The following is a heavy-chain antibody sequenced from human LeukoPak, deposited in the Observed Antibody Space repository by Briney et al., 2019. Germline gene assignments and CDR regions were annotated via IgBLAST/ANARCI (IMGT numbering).Heavy chain of an antibody. D-gene: IGHD5-18*01. V-gene: IGHV4-30-2*01. Sequence: SETLSLTCTVSGGSISSGGYYWSWIRQPPGKGLEWIGYIYHSGSTYYNPSLKSRVTISVDRSKNQLSLKLNFVTAADTAVYYCARDRGGYTYSHDYWGQGTLVTVSS. CDR2: IYHSGST. J-gene: IGHJ4*02. CDR3: ARDRGGYTYSHDY. CDR1: GGSISSGGYY.